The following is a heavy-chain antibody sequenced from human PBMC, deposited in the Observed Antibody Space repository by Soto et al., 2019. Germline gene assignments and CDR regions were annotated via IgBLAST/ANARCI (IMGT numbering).Heavy chain of an antibody. D-gene: IGHD3-22*01. Sequence: SETLSLTCTVSGGSISSSSYYWGWIRQPPGKGLEWIGSIYYSGSTYYNPSLKSRVTISVDTSKNQFSLKLSSVTAADTAVYYCARDVDYDTNGYDYFDYWGQGTLVTVSS. CDR2: IYYSGST. CDR1: GGSISSSSYY. CDR3: ARDVDYDTNGYDYFDY. V-gene: IGHV4-39*02. J-gene: IGHJ4*02.